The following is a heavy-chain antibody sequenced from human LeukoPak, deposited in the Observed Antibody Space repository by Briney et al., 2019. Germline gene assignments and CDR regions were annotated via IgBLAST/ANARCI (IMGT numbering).Heavy chain of an antibody. J-gene: IGHJ3*02. CDR2: IYYSGST. D-gene: IGHD3-3*01. Sequence: SETVSLTCTVSGGSISSYYWSWIRQPPGKGLEWIGYIYYSGSTNYNPSLKSRVTISVDTSKNQFSLKLSSVTAADTAVYYCATGGTIFGVVIPFDIWRQGTMVTVSS. CDR3: ATGGTIFGVVIPFDI. CDR1: GGSISSYY. V-gene: IGHV4-59*01.